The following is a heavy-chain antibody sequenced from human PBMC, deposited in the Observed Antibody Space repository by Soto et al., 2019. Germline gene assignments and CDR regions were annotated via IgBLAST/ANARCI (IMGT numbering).Heavy chain of an antibody. V-gene: IGHV5-51*01. J-gene: IGHJ3*02. D-gene: IGHD2-8*02. Sequence: GESLKISCKGSGYNFANFWIGWVRQMPGKGLEWMGVIFPGDSDTKNSPSLEGQITMSVDKSDSSAYLQWRSLKVSDTAIYYCAAGYSTGLDAFDIWGQGTMVTV. CDR3: AAGYSTGLDAFDI. CDR2: IFPGDSDT. CDR1: GYNFANFW.